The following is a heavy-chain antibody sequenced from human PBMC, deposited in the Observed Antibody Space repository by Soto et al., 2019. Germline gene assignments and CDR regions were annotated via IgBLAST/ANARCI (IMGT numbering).Heavy chain of an antibody. Sequence: QVQLQESGPGLVKPSETLSLICTVSGDSISSTSHYWSWIRQPPGKGLEWIGYLYDSGTTNYNLSLKSRVTISVDTSKNQVSPKLRSVTAADTAVYYCARTRRFGVGAWYDPWGQGTLVTVSS. V-gene: IGHV4-61*01. CDR2: LYDSGTT. D-gene: IGHD3-3*01. J-gene: IGHJ5*02. CDR1: GDSISSTSHY. CDR3: ARTRRFGVGAWYDP.